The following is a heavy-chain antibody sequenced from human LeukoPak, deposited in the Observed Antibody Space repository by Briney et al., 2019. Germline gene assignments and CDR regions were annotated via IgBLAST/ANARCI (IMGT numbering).Heavy chain of an antibody. Sequence: GESLKISCKGSGYSFTNYWIGWVRQLPGKGLEWMGIIYPGDSDTRYSPSFQGQVTISVDKSISTAYLQWSSLKASDTAMYYCAKLGSQMFIDYWGQGTLVTVSS. CDR2: IYPGDSDT. CDR1: GYSFTNYW. V-gene: IGHV5-51*01. J-gene: IGHJ4*02. D-gene: IGHD1-26*01. CDR3: AKLGSQMFIDY.